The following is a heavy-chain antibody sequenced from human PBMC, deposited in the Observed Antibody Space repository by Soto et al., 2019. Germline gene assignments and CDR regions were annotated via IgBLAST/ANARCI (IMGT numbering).Heavy chain of an antibody. V-gene: IGHV4-34*01. CDR3: ARGGYYGSGSYYRAYYYMDV. J-gene: IGHJ6*03. CDR2: INHSGST. D-gene: IGHD3-10*01. Sequence: PSETLSLTCAVYGGSFSGYYWSWIRQPPGKGLEWIGEINHSGSTNYNPSLKSRVTISADTSKNQFSLKLSSVTAADTAVYYCARGGYYGSGSYYRAYYYMDVWGKGTTVTVSS. CDR1: GGSFSGYY.